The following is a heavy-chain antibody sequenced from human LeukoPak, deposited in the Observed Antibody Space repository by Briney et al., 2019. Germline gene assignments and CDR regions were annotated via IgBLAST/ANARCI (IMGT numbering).Heavy chain of an antibody. CDR3: ARHRIAVAGAPYDAFDI. CDR1: GYSISSGYY. V-gene: IGHV4-38-2*01. Sequence: SETLSLTCAVSGYSISSGYYWGWIRQPPGKGLEWIGRIYHSGSTYYNPSLKSRVPISVDTSKNQFSLKLSPVTAADTAVYYCARHRIAVAGAPYDAFDIWGQGTMVTVSS. CDR2: IYHSGST. J-gene: IGHJ3*02. D-gene: IGHD6-19*01.